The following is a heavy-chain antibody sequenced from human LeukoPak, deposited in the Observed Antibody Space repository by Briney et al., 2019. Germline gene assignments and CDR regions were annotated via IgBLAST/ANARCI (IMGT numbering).Heavy chain of an antibody. CDR1: GGSISSNEYY. CDR2: MYYSGST. CDR3: ARDPDY. V-gene: IGHV4-39*07. Sequence: SETLSLTCNVSGGSISSNEYYWGWIRQPPGKGLEWIANMYYSGSTYYNPSLKSRVTISIDTSKNQLSLKLSSVTAADTAVYYCARDPDYWGQGTLVTVSS. J-gene: IGHJ4*02.